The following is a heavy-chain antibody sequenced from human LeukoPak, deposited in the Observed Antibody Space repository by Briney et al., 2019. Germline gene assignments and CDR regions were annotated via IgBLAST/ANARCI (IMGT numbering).Heavy chain of an antibody. J-gene: IGHJ4*02. CDR1: GYTFTGYY. V-gene: IGHV1-2*02. Sequence: ASVKVSCKASGYTFTGYYMHWVRQAPGQGLEWMGWINPNSGGTNYAQKFQGRVTMTRGTSISTAYMELSRLRSDDTAVYYCARAHYDILTGYYNVPYFDYWGQGTLVTVSS. CDR2: INPNSGGT. CDR3: ARAHYDILTGYYNVPYFDY. D-gene: IGHD3-9*01.